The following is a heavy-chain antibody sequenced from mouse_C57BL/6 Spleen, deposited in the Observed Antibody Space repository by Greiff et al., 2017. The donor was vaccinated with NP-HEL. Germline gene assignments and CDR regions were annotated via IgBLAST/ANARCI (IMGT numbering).Heavy chain of an antibody. CDR1: GYTFTSYW. V-gene: IGHV1-64*01. CDR2: IHPNSGST. Sequence: VQLQQPGAELVKPGASVKLSCKASGYTFTSYWMHWVKQRPGQGLEWIGMIHPNSGSTNYNEKFKSKATLTVDKSSSTAYMQLSSLTSEDSAVYYCARRSGSSYVLDYWGQGTTLTVSS. D-gene: IGHD1-1*01. J-gene: IGHJ2*01. CDR3: ARRSGSSYVLDY.